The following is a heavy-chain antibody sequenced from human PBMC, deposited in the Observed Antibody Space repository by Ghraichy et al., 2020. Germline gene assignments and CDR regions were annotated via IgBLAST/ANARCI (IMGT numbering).Heavy chain of an antibody. V-gene: IGHV4-34*01. Sequence: SQTLSLTCAVYGGSFTGYFWGWIRQPPGKGLEYIGEINHSGSYNYNPSLKSRLTMSVDTSKNQFSLKLTSVTAAATGLYYCAGRPVGTVIRGVFDNWGQGALVTVSS. CDR1: GGSFTGYF. CDR2: INHSGSY. J-gene: IGHJ4*01. D-gene: IGHD3-10*01. CDR3: AGRPVGTVIRGVFDN.